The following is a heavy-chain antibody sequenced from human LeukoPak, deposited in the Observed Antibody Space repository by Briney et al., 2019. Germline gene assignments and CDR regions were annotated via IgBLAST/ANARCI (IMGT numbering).Heavy chain of an antibody. CDR2: INPNSGGT. J-gene: IGHJ4*02. CDR3: ARDPQYGDYPLDY. V-gene: IGHV1-2*02. Sequence: ASVKVSCKASGYTFTSYGISWVRQAPGQGLEWMGWINPNSGGTNYAQKFQGRVTMTRDTSISTAYMELSGLRSDDTAVYYCARDPQYGDYPLDYWGQGTLVTVSS. CDR1: GYTFTSYG. D-gene: IGHD4-17*01.